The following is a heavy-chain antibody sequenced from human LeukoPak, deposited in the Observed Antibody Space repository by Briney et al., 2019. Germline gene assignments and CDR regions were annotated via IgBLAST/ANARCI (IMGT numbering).Heavy chain of an antibody. CDR3: ARVVSGDYYYYMDV. J-gene: IGHJ6*03. CDR2: IYYSGST. V-gene: IGHV4-39*07. CDR1: GGSISSSSYY. Sequence: NPSETLSLTCTVSGGSISSSSYYWGWIRQPPGKGLEWIESIYYSGSTYYNPSLKSRVTISVDTSKNQFSLKLSSVTAADTAVYYCARVVSGDYYYYMDVWGKGTTVTVSS. D-gene: IGHD2-21*02.